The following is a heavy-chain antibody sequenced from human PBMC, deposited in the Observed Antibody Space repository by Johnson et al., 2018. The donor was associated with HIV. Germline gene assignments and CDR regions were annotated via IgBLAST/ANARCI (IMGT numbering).Heavy chain of an antibody. CDR2: INGGGGIT. V-gene: IGHV3-NL1*01. Sequence: VQLIESGGGVVQPGGSLRLSCAASGFTFSSYGMHWVRQAPGKGLEWVSTINGGGGITYYADSVKGRFTISRDNSNNTLYLQMNSLRAEDTAVYYCAKRFGYDNRGDQFDFWGQGAMVTVSS. CDR3: AKRFGYDNRGDQFDF. CDR1: GFTFSSYG. J-gene: IGHJ3*01. D-gene: IGHD3-22*01.